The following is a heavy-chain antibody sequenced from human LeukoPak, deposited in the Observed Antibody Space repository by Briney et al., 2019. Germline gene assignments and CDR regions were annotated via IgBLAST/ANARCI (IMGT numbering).Heavy chain of an antibody. Sequence: GGSLRLSCAASGFTFSDYVMNWVRQAPGKGPEWVSYISSSLSVIYYADSVKGRFTISRDNAKNSLLLQMNELRDEDTAVYYCTRDQYSGHWYYAFDIWGQGTRVTVSS. J-gene: IGHJ3*02. CDR3: TRDQYSGHWYYAFDI. CDR1: GFTFSDYV. CDR2: ISSSLSVI. V-gene: IGHV3-48*02. D-gene: IGHD6-19*01.